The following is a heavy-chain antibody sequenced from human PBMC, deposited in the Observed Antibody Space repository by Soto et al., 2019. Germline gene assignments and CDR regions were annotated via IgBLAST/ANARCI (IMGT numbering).Heavy chain of an antibody. CDR2: IWYAGSKT. V-gene: IGHV3-33*01. D-gene: IGHD1-1*01. CDR3: VRDRSAGDYFYYGMDV. Sequence: QEQLVESGGGVVQPGRSLRLSCAASGITFNRNGMHWVRQAPGKGLEWVAVIWYAGSKTGYSDSVKGRFTISRDNAKNTLYLQMKRVRAEDTAIYYCVRDRSAGDYFYYGMDVWGQGTTVTVSS. CDR1: GITFNRNG. J-gene: IGHJ6*02.